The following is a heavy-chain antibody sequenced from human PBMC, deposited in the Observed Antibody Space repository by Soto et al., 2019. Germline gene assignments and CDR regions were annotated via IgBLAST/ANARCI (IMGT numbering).Heavy chain of an antibody. CDR2: FHYSGST. V-gene: IGHV4-39*07. D-gene: IGHD4-17*01. Sequence: SETLSLTCTVSGGSISSGPYSWGWIRQPPGKGLEWIGTFHYSGSTYYSPSLESRVTISVDTSKNQFSLKLSSVTAADTAVYYCARGRGTVTTVTTHLDYWGQGTLVTVSS. J-gene: IGHJ4*02. CDR3: ARGRGTVTTVTTHLDY. CDR1: GGSISSGPYS.